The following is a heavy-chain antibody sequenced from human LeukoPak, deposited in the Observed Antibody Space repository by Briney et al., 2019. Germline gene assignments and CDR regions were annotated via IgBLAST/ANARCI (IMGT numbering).Heavy chain of an antibody. Sequence: GGSLRLSCAASGFTFSSYWMSWVRQAPGKGLEWVANIKQDGSEKYYVDSVKGRFTISRDNAKNSLYLQMNSLRAEDTAVYYCARVHVLLWLGGFDYWGQGTLVTVSS. J-gene: IGHJ4*02. CDR2: IKQDGSEK. CDR1: GFTFSSYW. CDR3: ARVHVLLWLGGFDY. V-gene: IGHV3-7*04. D-gene: IGHD3-10*01.